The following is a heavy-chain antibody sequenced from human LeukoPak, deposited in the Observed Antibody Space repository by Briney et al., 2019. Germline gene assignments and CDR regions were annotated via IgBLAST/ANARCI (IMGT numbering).Heavy chain of an antibody. CDR2: IWYDGSNK. D-gene: IGHD1-26*01. CDR3: ARETVGATPTFDY. V-gene: IGHV3-33*01. CDR1: GFTFSSYG. Sequence: GGSLRLSCAASGFTFSSYGMHWVRQAPGKGLEWVAVIWYDGSNKYYADSVKGRFTISRDNSKNTLYLQMNSLRAEDTAVYYCARETVGATPTFDYWGQGTLVTVSS. J-gene: IGHJ4*02.